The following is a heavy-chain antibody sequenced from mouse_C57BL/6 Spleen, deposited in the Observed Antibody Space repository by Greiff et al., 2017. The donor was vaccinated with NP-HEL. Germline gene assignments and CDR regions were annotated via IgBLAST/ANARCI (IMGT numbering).Heavy chain of an antibody. J-gene: IGHJ4*01. CDR2: ISYTSIT. V-gene: IGHV3-8*01. CDR3: ARSPLTYYYGSSYAMDY. Sequence: EVQLQESGPGLAKPSQTLSLTCSVTGYSITSDYWNWIRKFPGNKLEYREYISYTSITSSNPSLNSRISITRDTSKNQYYLQLNSVTTEDTATYYCARSPLTYYYGSSYAMDYWGQGTSVTVSS. CDR1: GYSITSDY. D-gene: IGHD1-1*01.